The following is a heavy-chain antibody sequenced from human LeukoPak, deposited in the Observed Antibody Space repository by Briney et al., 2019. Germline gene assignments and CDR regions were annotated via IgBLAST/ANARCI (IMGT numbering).Heavy chain of an antibody. V-gene: IGHV3-11*04. CDR2: ISSSGSTI. D-gene: IGHD3-10*01. CDR1: GFTFSDYY. J-gene: IGHJ4*02. Sequence: PGGSLRLSCAASGFTFSDYYMSWLRQAPGKGLEWVSYISSSGSTIYYADSVKGRFTISRDNAKNSLYLQMNSLRAEDTAVYYCARDAGIWFGELFCHPVDYWGQGTLVTVSS. CDR3: ARDAGIWFGELFCHPVDY.